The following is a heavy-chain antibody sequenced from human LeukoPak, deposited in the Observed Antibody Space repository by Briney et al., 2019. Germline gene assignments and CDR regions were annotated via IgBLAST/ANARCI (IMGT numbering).Heavy chain of an antibody. Sequence: GGSLRLSCVASGFTISTYNMSWVRQAPGKGLEWISHISNFGDIIHYADSVEGRFTISRDNDKNSIYLQMNSLRAEDTAVYYCAKDATPALGTVYMDVWGKGTTVTISS. CDR3: AKDATPALGTVYMDV. CDR1: GFTISTYN. CDR2: ISNFGDII. J-gene: IGHJ6*03. V-gene: IGHV3-48*03. D-gene: IGHD6-13*01.